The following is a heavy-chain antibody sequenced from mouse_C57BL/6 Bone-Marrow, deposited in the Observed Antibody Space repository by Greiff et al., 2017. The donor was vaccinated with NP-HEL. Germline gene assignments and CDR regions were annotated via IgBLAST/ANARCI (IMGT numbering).Heavy chain of an antibody. CDR2: ISDGGSYT. CDR1: GFTFSSYA. Sequence: EVQGVESGGGLVKPGGSLKLSCAASGFTFSSYAMSWVRQTPEKRLEWVATISDGGSYTYYPDNVKGRFTISRDNAKNNLYLQMSHLKSEDTAMYYCARDYDYDEVYFDYWGQGTTLTVSS. CDR3: ARDYDYDEVYFDY. V-gene: IGHV5-4*01. J-gene: IGHJ2*01. D-gene: IGHD2-4*01.